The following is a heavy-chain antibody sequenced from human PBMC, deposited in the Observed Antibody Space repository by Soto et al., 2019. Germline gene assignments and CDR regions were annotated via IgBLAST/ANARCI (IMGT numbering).Heavy chain of an antibody. Sequence: GGSLRLSCVASGFLISSPFIHWVRQTPGKGLEWVAAIWGDGDGSERRYADSVKGRFTISRDNSQNTVHLQMNGLRAEDTAVYYCARDLGASPFDYWGQGTLLTVSS. J-gene: IGHJ4*01. D-gene: IGHD1-26*01. CDR2: IWGDGDGSER. CDR1: GFLISSPF. CDR3: ARDLGASPFDY. V-gene: IGHV3-33*01.